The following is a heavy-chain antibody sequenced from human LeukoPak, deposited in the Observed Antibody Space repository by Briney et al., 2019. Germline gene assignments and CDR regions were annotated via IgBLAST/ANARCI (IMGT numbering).Heavy chain of an antibody. CDR3: ARHSPPYYYGSGNWFDP. V-gene: IGHV4-34*01. CDR1: GGSFSGDF. Sequence: SETLSLTCAVYGGSFSGDFWSWLRQSPGKGLEWIGRIYYSGSTYYNPSLKSRVTISVDTSKNQFSLKLSSVTAADTAVYYCARHSPPYYYGSGNWFDPWGQGTLVTISS. D-gene: IGHD3-10*01. CDR2: IYYSGST. J-gene: IGHJ5*02.